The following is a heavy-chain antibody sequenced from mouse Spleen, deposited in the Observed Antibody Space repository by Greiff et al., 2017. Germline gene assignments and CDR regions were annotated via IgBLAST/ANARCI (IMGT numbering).Heavy chain of an antibody. CDR2: IYPGDGDT. CDR1: GYAFSSYW. Sequence: VQLQQSGAELVKPGASVKISCKASGYAFSSYWMNWVKQRPGKGLEWIGQIYPGDGDTNYNGKFKGKATLTADKSSSTAYMQLSSLTSEDSAVYFCARDGYYGYYAMDYWGQGTSVTVSS. CDR3: ARDGYYGYYAMDY. J-gene: IGHJ4*01. V-gene: IGHV1-80*01. D-gene: IGHD2-3*01.